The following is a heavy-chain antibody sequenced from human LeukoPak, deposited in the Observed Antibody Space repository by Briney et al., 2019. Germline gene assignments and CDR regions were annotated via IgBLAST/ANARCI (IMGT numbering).Heavy chain of an antibody. Sequence: GGSLRLSCAASGFTFSSYGMPWVRQAPGKGLEWVAYIRYDGSNKYYADSVKGRFTISRDNSKNTLYLQMNSLRAEDTAVYYCAKVPSSHYGDYRFDYWGQGTLVTVSS. CDR2: IRYDGSNK. J-gene: IGHJ4*02. D-gene: IGHD4-17*01. CDR1: GFTFSSYG. CDR3: AKVPSSHYGDYRFDY. V-gene: IGHV3-30*02.